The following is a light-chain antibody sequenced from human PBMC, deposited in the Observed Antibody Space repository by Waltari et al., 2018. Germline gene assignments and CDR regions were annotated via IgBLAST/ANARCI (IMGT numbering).Light chain of an antibody. CDR1: QSVLYTSNNMNY. Sequence: DIVMTQSPDSLAVSLGERATINSKSSQSVLYTSNNMNYLAWYQKKSGQPPKLLIYWAFTRESGVPDRFSGSGSGTDFTLTISSLQSEDAAVYYCQQYYSNPWTFGQGTKVQI. V-gene: IGKV4-1*01. CDR2: WAF. CDR3: QQYYSNPWT. J-gene: IGKJ1*01.